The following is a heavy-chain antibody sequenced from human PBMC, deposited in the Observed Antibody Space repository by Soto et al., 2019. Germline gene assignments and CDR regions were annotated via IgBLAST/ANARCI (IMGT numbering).Heavy chain of an antibody. CDR3: ARQQIYYDSSGYYDY. D-gene: IGHD3-22*01. V-gene: IGHV5-10-1*03. CDR2: IDPSDSYT. CDR1: GYSFTSYW. J-gene: IGHJ4*02. Sequence: EVQLVQSGAEVKKPGESLRISCKGSGYSFTSYWISWVRQMPGKGLEWMGRIDPSDSYTNYSPSFQGHVTISADKSISTAYLQWSSLKASDTAMYYCARQQIYYDSSGYYDYWGQGTLVTVSS.